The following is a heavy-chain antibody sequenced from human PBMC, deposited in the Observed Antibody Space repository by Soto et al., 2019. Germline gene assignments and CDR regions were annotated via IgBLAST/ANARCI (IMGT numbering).Heavy chain of an antibody. Sequence: GGSLRLSCAASGFTFSSYAMSWVRKAQGKGLERVSAISGSGCSTYYADSLMGRFTISRDNTKNTLYLQMNSLRAADTAVDVCARPPSAGGRGPFDPWGQGTLVTVSS. CDR3: ARPPSAGGRGPFDP. J-gene: IGHJ5*02. D-gene: IGHD2-15*01. V-gene: IGHV3-23*01. CDR1: GFTFSSYA. CDR2: ISGSGCST.